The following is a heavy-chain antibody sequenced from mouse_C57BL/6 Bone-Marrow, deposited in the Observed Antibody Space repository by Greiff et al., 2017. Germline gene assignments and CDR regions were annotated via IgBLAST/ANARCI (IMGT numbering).Heavy chain of an antibody. V-gene: IGHV1-19*01. CDR1: GYTFTDYY. Sequence: VHVKQSGPVLVKPGASVKMSCKASGYTFTDYYMNWVKQSHGTSLEWIGVINPYNGGTSYNQQFKGKATLTVDKSSSTAYMALKSLTSEHSAVYYCARRYGNYPYYAMDYWGQGTSVTVSS. J-gene: IGHJ4*01. D-gene: IGHD2-10*02. CDR2: INPYNGGT. CDR3: ARRYGNYPYYAMDY.